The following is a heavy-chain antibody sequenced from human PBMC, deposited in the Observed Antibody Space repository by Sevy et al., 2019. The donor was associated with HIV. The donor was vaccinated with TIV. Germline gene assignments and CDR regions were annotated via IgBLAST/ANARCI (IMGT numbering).Heavy chain of an antibody. D-gene: IGHD6-19*01. J-gene: IGHJ6*02. CDR1: GFTVSSNY. Sequence: GGSLRLSCAASGFTVSSNYMSWVRQAPGKGLEWVSVIYSGCSTYYADSVKGRFTISRDNSNYTLYLHMNSLRAEDTAVYYCARDLGIAVAGRGYYYYGMDVWGQGTTVTVSS. CDR3: ARDLGIAVAGRGYYYYGMDV. V-gene: IGHV3-53*01. CDR2: IYSGCST.